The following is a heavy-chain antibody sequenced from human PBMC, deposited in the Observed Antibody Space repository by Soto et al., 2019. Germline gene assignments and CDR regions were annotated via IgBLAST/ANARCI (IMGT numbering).Heavy chain of an antibody. V-gene: IGHV4-31*03. CDR2: IYYSGST. D-gene: IGHD3-16*02. J-gene: IGHJ4*02. Sequence: SETLSLTCTVSGGSISSGGYYWSWIRQHPGKGLEWIGYIYYSGSTYYNPSLKSRVTISVDTSKNQFSLKLSSVTAADTAVYYCATRRDYDYVWGSYRSSDAHFDYWGQGTLVTVSS. CDR1: GGSISSGGYY. CDR3: ATRRDYDYVWGSYRSSDAHFDY.